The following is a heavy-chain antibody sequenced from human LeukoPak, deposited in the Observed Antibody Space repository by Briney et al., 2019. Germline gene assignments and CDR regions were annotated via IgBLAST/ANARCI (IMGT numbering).Heavy chain of an antibody. D-gene: IGHD6-13*01. Sequence: TSETLSLTCTVSGGSISNYYWSWIRQPPGKGLVWIGYIYYSGSTNYNPSLKSRVTISVDTSKNQFSLKLRSVTAADTAVYYCAGKAAAGTSFFDYWGQGTLVTVPS. CDR2: IYYSGST. J-gene: IGHJ4*02. CDR1: GGSISNYY. CDR3: AGKAAAGTSFFDY. V-gene: IGHV4-59*01.